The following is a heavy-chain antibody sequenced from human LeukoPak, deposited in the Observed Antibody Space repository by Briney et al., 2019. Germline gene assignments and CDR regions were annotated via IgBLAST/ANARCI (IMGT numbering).Heavy chain of an antibody. J-gene: IGHJ4*02. V-gene: IGHV3-30-3*01. CDR3: ARSIVATIWGGFDY. Sequence: GRSLRLSCAASGFTFSSYAMHWVRQAPGKGLEWVAVISYDGSNKYYADSVKGRFTISRDNSKNTLYLQMNSLRAEDTAVYYCARSIVATIWGGFDYWGQGTLVTVSS. CDR1: GFTFSSYA. D-gene: IGHD5-12*01. CDR2: ISYDGSNK.